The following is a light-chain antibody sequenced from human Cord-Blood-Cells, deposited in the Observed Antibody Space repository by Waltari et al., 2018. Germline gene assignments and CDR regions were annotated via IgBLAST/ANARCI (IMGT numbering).Light chain of an antibody. CDR1: QSISSW. Sequence: DIQMTQSHSTLFASVGDRVTITCRASQSISSWLAWYQQKPGKAPKLLIYKASSLESGVPSRFSGSGSGTEFTLTISSLQPDDFATYYCQQYNSYSRTFGQGTKLEIK. CDR3: QQYNSYSRT. CDR2: KAS. J-gene: IGKJ2*01. V-gene: IGKV1-5*03.